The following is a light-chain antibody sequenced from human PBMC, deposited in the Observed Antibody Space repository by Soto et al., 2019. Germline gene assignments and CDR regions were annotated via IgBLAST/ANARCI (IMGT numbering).Light chain of an antibody. CDR3: QQYNRWPAT. CDR2: GAS. J-gene: IGKJ4*01. V-gene: IGKV3-15*01. Sequence: EIVMTQSPATLSVSPGERATLSCRASQSVRTNLAWYQQKPGQAPILIIYGASTRATGIPDTFGGSGSGTEFTLLISSLQSEDFAVYYCQQYNRWPATFGGGTKV. CDR1: QSVRTN.